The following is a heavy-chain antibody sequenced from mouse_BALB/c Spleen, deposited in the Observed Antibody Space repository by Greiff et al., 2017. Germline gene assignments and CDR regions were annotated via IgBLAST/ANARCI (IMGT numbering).Heavy chain of an antibody. CDR3: ARNYRYENDY. J-gene: IGHJ2*01. Sequence: VQGVESGAELARPGASVKMSCKASGYTFTSYTMHWVKQRPGQGLEWIGYINPSSGYTNYNQKFKDKATLTADKSSSTAYMQLSSLTSEDSAVYYCARNYRYENDYWGQGTTLTVSS. CDR2: INPSSGYT. D-gene: IGHD2-14*01. CDR1: GYTFTSYT. V-gene: IGHV1-4*01.